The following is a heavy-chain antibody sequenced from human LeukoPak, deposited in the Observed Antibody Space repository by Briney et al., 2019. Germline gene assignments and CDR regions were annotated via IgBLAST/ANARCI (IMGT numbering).Heavy chain of an antibody. J-gene: IGHJ4*02. V-gene: IGHV4-59*01. Sequence: SETLSLTCTVSGGSISSYYWSWIRQPPGKGLEWIGYIYYSGGTNYNPSLKSRVTISVDTSKNQFSLKLSSVTAADTAVYYCAGVRYRYFDYWGQGTLVTVSS. D-gene: IGHD4-17*01. CDR1: GGSISSYY. CDR2: IYYSGGT. CDR3: AGVRYRYFDY.